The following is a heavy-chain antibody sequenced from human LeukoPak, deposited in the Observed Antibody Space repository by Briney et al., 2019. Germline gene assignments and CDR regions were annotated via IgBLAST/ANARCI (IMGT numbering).Heavy chain of an antibody. Sequence: SETLSLTCAVYGGSFSGYYWSWIRQPPGKGLEWIGEINHSGSTNYNPSLKSRVTISVDTPKNQFSLKLSSVTAADTAVYYCARGPRYSGRNLVFDYWGQGTLVTVSS. D-gene: IGHD1-26*01. CDR1: GGSFSGYY. J-gene: IGHJ4*02. CDR3: ARGPRYSGRNLVFDY. V-gene: IGHV4-34*01. CDR2: INHSGST.